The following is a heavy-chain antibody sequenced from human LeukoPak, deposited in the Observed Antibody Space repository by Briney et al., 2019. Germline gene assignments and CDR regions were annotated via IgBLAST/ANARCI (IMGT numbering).Heavy chain of an antibody. CDR3: ARDADYYGMDV. Sequence: GGSLRLSCAASGFTFSSYTMNWVRQAPGKGLEWVSVIYSGGFTYYADSVKGRFTISRDNSKNTLYLQMNSLRAEDTAVYYCARDADYYGMDVWGQGTTVTVSS. CDR2: IYSGGFT. CDR1: GFTFSSYT. V-gene: IGHV3-53*01. J-gene: IGHJ6*02.